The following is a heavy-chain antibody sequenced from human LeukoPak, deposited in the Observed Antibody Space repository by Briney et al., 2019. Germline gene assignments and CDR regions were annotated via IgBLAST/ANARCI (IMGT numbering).Heavy chain of an antibody. V-gene: IGHV1-8*01. J-gene: IGHJ4*02. CDR1: GYTFTIYD. D-gene: IGHD2-8*01. CDR3: GRGRGNGRPENYFDY. CDR2: MNPNSGNP. Sequence: ASVKVSCKASGYTFTIYDINWVRQATGPGPEWMGWMNPNSGNPGYVQRFQGRVSMTRNTYISTAYMELNSLRSEDTAVYFCGRGRGNGRPENYFDYWGEGTLVTVSS.